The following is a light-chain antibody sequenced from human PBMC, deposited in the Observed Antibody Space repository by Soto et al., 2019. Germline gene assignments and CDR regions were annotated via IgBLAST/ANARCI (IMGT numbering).Light chain of an antibody. Sequence: QSVLTQPASVSGSPGQSITISCTGTNSDVGSYNRVSWYQQPPGTAPKLMIYEVSNRPSGVSNRFSGSKSGNTASLTISGLQAEDEADYYCNSYTTSSTYGFGTGTKVTVL. CDR2: EVS. J-gene: IGLJ1*01. CDR1: NSDVGSYNR. CDR3: NSYTTSSTYG. V-gene: IGLV2-14*01.